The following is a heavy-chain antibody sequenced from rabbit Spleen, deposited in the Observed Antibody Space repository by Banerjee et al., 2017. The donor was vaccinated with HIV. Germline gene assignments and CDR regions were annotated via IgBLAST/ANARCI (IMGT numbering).Heavy chain of an antibody. J-gene: IGHJ4*01. CDR3: ARDLAGAVGWNFDL. D-gene: IGHD4-1*01. V-gene: IGHV1S45*01. CDR1: GFTISSSYY. Sequence: QEQLEESGGDLVKPEGSLTLTCTASGFTISSSYYMCWVRQAPGKGLEWIGCIYAGTGSTYYASWAKGRFTISKTSSTTVTLQMTSLTAADTASYFCARDLAGAVGWNFDLWGPGTLVTVS. CDR2: IYAGTGST.